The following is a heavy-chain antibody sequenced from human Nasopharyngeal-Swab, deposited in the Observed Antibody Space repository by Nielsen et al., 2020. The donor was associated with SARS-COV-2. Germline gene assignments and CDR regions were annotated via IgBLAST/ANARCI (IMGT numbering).Heavy chain of an antibody. Sequence: GESLKISCAASGFTFSSYGMHWVRQAPGKGPEWVAVIWYDGSNKYCADSVKGRFTISRDNSKNTLYLQMNSLRAEDTAVYYCARDASPMSDHPGAFDIWGQGTMVTVSS. CDR1: GFTFSSYG. V-gene: IGHV3-33*01. CDR2: IWYDGSNK. J-gene: IGHJ3*02. D-gene: IGHD3-22*01. CDR3: ARDASPMSDHPGAFDI.